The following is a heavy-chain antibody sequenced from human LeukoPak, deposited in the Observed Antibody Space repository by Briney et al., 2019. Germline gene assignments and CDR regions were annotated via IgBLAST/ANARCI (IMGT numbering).Heavy chain of an antibody. CDR2: IYYSGST. Sequence: SETLSLTCTVSGGSISTYYWSWIRQPPGKGLEWIGYIYYSGSTHYNPSLKSRVTISVDTSKNQFSLKLSSVTAADTTVYYCARYVVYGSGIYYFDYWGQGTLVTVSS. D-gene: IGHD3-10*01. CDR1: GGSISTYY. CDR3: ARYVVYGSGIYYFDY. J-gene: IGHJ4*02. V-gene: IGHV4-59*08.